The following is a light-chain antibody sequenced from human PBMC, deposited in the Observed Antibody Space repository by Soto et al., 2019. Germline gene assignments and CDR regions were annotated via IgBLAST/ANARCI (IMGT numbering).Light chain of an antibody. CDR3: QQYGRSPLT. V-gene: IGKV3-20*01. CDR2: GAS. Sequence: EIVLTQSPGTLSLSPGERATLSCRASQSLSSSCLAWYQHKPGQAPRLLIYGASSRATGIPDRFSGSESATDFTLTISRLEPEDLSVYCCQQYGRSPLTFGQGTKVELK. J-gene: IGKJ1*01. CDR1: QSLSSSC.